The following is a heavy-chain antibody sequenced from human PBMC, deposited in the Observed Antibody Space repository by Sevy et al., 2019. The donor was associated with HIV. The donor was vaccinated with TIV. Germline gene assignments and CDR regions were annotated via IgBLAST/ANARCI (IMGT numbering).Heavy chain of an antibody. V-gene: IGHV3-30*18. Sequence: GGSLRLPCAASGFTFSSYGMHWVRQAPGKGLEWVAVISYDGSNKYYADSVKGRFTISRDNSKNTLYLQMNSLRAEDTAVYYCAKDPNDYGDYVRTAGFDYWGQGTLVTVSS. CDR3: AKDPNDYGDYVRTAGFDY. CDR1: GFTFSSYG. D-gene: IGHD4-17*01. CDR2: ISYDGSNK. J-gene: IGHJ4*02.